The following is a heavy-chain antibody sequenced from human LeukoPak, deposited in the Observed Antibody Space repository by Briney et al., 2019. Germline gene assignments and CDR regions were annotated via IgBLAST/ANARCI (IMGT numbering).Heavy chain of an antibody. D-gene: IGHD6-13*01. CDR2: IIPIFGTA. V-gene: IGHV1-69*06. CDR1: GGTFSSYA. CDR3: ARGRPTTSIAAAGVNWFDP. J-gene: IGHJ5*02. Sequence: SVKVSCKASGGTFSSYAISWVRQAPGQGLEWMGGIIPIFGTANYAQKFQGRVTITADKSTSTAYMELSSLRSEDTAVYYCARGRPTTSIAAAGVNWFDPWGQGTLVTASS.